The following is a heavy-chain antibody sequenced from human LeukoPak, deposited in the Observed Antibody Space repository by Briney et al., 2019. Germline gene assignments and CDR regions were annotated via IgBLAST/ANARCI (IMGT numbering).Heavy chain of an antibody. D-gene: IGHD2-2*01. J-gene: IGHJ4*02. CDR1: KFTSGHSFTNYW. V-gene: IGHV3-7*01. CDR2: INQDGSVT. Sequence: GGSLRLSCVASKFTSGHSFTNYWMSWVRQAPGKGLEWVANINQDGSVTYYVDSVKGRFTMSRDNAKKSVSLQMNSLRADDTAIYYCSAILYHWGQGTLVTVSS. CDR3: SAILYH.